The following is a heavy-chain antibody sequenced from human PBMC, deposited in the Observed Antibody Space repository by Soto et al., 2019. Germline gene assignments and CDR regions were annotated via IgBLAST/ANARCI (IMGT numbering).Heavy chain of an antibody. CDR3: AKGHRGWNSRGMDV. CDR2: ISGSGGST. Sequence: GGSLRLSCAASGFTFSSYAMSWVRQAPGKGLEWVSAISGSGGSTYYADSVKGRFTISRDNSENTLYLQMNSLRAEDTAVYYCAKGHRGWNSRGMDVRGQGTTVTVSS. J-gene: IGHJ6*02. D-gene: IGHD1-7*01. CDR1: GFTFSSYA. V-gene: IGHV3-23*01.